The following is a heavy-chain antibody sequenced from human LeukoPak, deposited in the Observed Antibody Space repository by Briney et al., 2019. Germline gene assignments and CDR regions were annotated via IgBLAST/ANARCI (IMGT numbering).Heavy chain of an antibody. D-gene: IGHD6-13*01. V-gene: IGHV1-2*06. J-gene: IGHJ4*02. Sequence: ASVKVSCKTSGYTFTGYYMHWVRQAPGQGLEWVGRINTNGGGTNYAQKFQGRVTMTRDTSISTAYMEVNSLRSDDTAVYYCARAAAGLPIDYWGQGTLVTVSS. CDR2: INTNGGGT. CDR1: GYTFTGYY. CDR3: ARAAAGLPIDY.